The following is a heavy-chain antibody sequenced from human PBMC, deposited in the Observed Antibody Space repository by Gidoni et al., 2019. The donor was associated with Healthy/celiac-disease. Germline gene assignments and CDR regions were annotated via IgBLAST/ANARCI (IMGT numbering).Heavy chain of an antibody. V-gene: IGHV1-69*06. Sequence: QVQLVQSGAAVKKPGSSVQVSCTASGGTSSSYAISWVRQAPGQGLEWMGGFIPNFGTANYAQKFKGRVTISVDKSTSTSYMELSSLRSEDTAVYYCARVGCSSTSCYQNFDYWSQGTLVTVSS. CDR3: ARVGCSSTSCYQNFDY. D-gene: IGHD2-2*01. J-gene: IGHJ4*02. CDR1: GGTSSSYA. CDR2: FIPNFGTA.